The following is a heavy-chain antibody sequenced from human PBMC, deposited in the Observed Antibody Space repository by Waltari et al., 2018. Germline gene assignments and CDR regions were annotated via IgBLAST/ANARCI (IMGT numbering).Heavy chain of an antibody. CDR1: GFTLSNFW. CDR2: INKDGSST. CDR3: ARTLRSFDL. D-gene: IGHD2-15*01. V-gene: IGHV3-74*01. J-gene: IGHJ2*01. Sequence: EVQLVESGGGLVQPGGSLRLSCAVSGFTLSNFWMHWVRQAPGEGLVWVSRINKDGSSTTYTDSVKGRFTISRDNAKNTLYLQMNSLRAEDTAVYYCARTLRSFDLWGRGTLVTVSS.